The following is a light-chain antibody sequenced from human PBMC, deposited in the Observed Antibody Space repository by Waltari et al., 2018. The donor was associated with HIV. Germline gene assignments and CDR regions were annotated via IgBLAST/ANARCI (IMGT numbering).Light chain of an antibody. V-gene: IGLV2-14*01. Sequence: QSALTQPASVSGSLGQSITLSCIGTSTDIGSYHYVSWYQHHPDKAPTLVIYDANARPSGVPFRFSGSKSGNTASLTISGLQAEDEADYYCSSYTSTSTLLFGGGTKVTVL. J-gene: IGLJ3*02. CDR1: STDIGSYHY. CDR2: DAN. CDR3: SSYTSTSTLL.